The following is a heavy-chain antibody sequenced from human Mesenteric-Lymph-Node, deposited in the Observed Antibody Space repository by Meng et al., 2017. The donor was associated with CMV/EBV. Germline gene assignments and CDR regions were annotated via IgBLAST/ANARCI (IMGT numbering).Heavy chain of an antibody. D-gene: IGHD5-24*01. CDR2: MNPNSGNT. CDR1: GYTFTSYD. J-gene: IGHJ4*02. Sequence: ASVKVSCKASGYTFTSYDINWVRQATGQGLEWMGWMNPNSGNTGYAQKFQGRVTITRNTSISTAYMELSSLRSEDTAVYYCARGMVDGYPVDYWGQGTLVTVSS. V-gene: IGHV1-8*03. CDR3: ARGMVDGYPVDY.